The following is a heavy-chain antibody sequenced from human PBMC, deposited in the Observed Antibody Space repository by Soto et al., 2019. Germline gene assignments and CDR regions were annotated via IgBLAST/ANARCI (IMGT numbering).Heavy chain of an antibody. CDR3: ARVPSSLPEDY. J-gene: IGHJ4*02. CDR1: GYTFTNYG. CDR2: ISAYNGDT. Sequence: QVQLVQSGAEVKKPGASVRVSCKASGYTFTNYGISWVRQAPGQGLEWIGWISAYNGDTIYAQKLQGRVTMTTDTSTSTAYIELRSLRSDDTAMYFCARVPSSLPEDYWGQGTLVTVSS. V-gene: IGHV1-18*01.